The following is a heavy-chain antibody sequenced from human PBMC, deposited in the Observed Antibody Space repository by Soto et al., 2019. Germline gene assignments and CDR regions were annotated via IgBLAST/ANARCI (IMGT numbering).Heavy chain of an antibody. V-gene: IGHV3-23*01. CDR1: GLTCSSYA. CDR2: IGVGGGDR. Sequence: EVQLLESGGGLVQPGGSLRLSCAASGLTCSSYAMSWVRQAPGKGLEWVSIIGVGGGDRYYPESVKGRFTISRDNSRDTLYLEMNSLRDEDTAVYYCARVRFGELVWGQGTLVTVSS. J-gene: IGHJ4*02. D-gene: IGHD3-10*01. CDR3: ARVRFGELV.